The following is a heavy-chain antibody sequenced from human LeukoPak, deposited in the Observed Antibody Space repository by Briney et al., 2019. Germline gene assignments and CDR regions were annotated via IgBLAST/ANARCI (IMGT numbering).Heavy chain of an antibody. CDR3: ARSHGPVDWDEDY. V-gene: IGHV1-46*01. CDR1: GYTFTSNY. D-gene: IGHD3/OR15-3a*01. Sequence: ASVKVSCKASGYTFTSNYIHWVRQAPGQGLEWMGMIYPRDGSTSYAQKFQGRVTVTRDTSTSTVHMELSGLRSEDTAVYYCARSHGPVDWDEDYWGQGTLVTVSS. CDR2: IYPRDGST. J-gene: IGHJ4*02.